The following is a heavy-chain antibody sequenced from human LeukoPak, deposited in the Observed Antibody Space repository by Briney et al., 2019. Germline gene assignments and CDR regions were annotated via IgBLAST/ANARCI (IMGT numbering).Heavy chain of an antibody. D-gene: IGHD2-15*01. V-gene: IGHV3-7*01. Sequence: GGSLRLSCAVSGFTFSSYWMSWVRQAPGKGLEWVANMNQDGSAKFYVDSVKGRFTIPRDNAKNSLYLEMNSLRAEDTAVYYCARDPLPLFVGWSYWGQGTLVTVSS. J-gene: IGHJ4*02. CDR2: MNQDGSAK. CDR3: ARDPLPLFVGWSY. CDR1: GFTFSSYW.